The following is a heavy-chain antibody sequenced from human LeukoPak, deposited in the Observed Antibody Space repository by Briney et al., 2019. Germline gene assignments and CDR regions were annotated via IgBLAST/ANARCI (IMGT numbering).Heavy chain of an antibody. CDR1: GFTFSSYA. CDR2: ISYDGSNK. CDR3: VLSLSSSWSRGVFDY. J-gene: IGHJ4*02. V-gene: IGHV3-30-3*01. D-gene: IGHD6-13*01. Sequence: QTGRSLRLSCAASGFTFSSYAMHWVRQAPGKGLEWVAVISYDGSNKYYADSVKGRFTISRDNSKNTLYLQMNSLRAEDTAVYYCVLSLSSSWSRGVFDYWGQGTLVTVSS.